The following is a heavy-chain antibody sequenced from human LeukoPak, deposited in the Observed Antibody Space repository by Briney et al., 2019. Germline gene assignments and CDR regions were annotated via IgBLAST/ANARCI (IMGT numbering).Heavy chain of an antibody. CDR2: IYTSGST. CDR3: ARDKGYYDSSGYLYDAFDI. V-gene: IGHV4-61*02. Sequence: SETLSLTCTVSGGSISSGSYYWSWIRQPAGKGLEWIGRIYTSGSTNYNPSLKSRVTISVDTSKNQFSLKLSSVTAADTAVYYCARDKGYYDSSGYLYDAFDIWSQGTMVTVSS. J-gene: IGHJ3*02. CDR1: GGSISSGSYY. D-gene: IGHD3-22*01.